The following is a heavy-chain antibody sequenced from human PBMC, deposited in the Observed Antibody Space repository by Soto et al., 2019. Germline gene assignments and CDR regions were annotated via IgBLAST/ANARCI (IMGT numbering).Heavy chain of an antibody. J-gene: IGHJ3*02. CDR3: ARDLHSYSSSCANDAFDI. V-gene: IGHV1-3*01. D-gene: IGHD6-13*01. Sequence: ASVKVSCKASGYTFTSYAMHWVRQAPGQRLEWMGWINAGNGNTKYSQKFQGRVTITRDTSASTAYMELSSLRSEDTAVYYCARDLHSYSSSCANDAFDIWGQGTMVTVSS. CDR2: INAGNGNT. CDR1: GYTFTSYA.